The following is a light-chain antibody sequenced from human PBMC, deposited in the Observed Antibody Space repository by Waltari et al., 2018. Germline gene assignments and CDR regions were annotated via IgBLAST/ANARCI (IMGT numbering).Light chain of an antibody. CDR3: QNYHSAPRT. Sequence: DIQMTQSPSSLSASVGDRVTITCRASQDISSYLAWYQQKPGEVPKLLIYGASTLQSGVPSRFSGSGSGTDFSLTTSSLQPEDIATYYCQNYHSAPRTFGQGTKVEIK. V-gene: IGKV1-27*01. CDR1: QDISSY. J-gene: IGKJ1*01. CDR2: GAS.